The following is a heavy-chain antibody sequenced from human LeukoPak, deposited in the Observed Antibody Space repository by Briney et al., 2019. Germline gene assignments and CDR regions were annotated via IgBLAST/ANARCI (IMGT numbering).Heavy chain of an antibody. V-gene: IGHV3-23*01. CDR1: GFTFSSYA. J-gene: IGHJ5*02. CDR2: ISGSGGST. Sequence: GGSLRLSCAASGFTFSSYAMSWVRQAPGKGLEWVSAISGSGGSTYYADSVKGRFTISRDNSKNTLYLQMNSLRAEDTAVYYCAKGSVDYYDSSGYYANWFDPWGQGTLVTVSS. CDR3: AKGSVDYYDSSGYYANWFDP. D-gene: IGHD3-22*01.